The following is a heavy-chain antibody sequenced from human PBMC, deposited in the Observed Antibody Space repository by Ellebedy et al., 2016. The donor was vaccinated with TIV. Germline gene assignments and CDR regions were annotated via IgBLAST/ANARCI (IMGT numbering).Heavy chain of an antibody. Sequence: PGGSLRLSCAASGFIFSSYGMHWVRQTPDKGLEWVAVISYDGSNKYYADSVKGRFTVSRDSSKNTLSLQMNSLSADDTAVYYCARGFGGGRDGYWGQGTLVTVSS. V-gene: IGHV3-30*03. CDR1: GFIFSSYG. D-gene: IGHD3-16*01. J-gene: IGHJ4*02. CDR2: ISYDGSNK. CDR3: ARGFGGGRDGY.